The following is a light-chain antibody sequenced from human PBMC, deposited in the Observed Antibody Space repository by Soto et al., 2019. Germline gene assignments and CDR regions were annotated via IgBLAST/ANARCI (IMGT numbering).Light chain of an antibody. CDR2: AAT. V-gene: IGKV1-17*01. J-gene: IGKJ1*01. Sequence: DIQMTQSPSSLAASVGDRVTITCRASQGIRSDLGWFQQKPGKAPKRLIYAATTLQSGVPSRFSGSGSGTEVTLTISSLQPEDFAAYYCLQHSSYPRTFGRGTKVEMK. CDR3: LQHSSYPRT. CDR1: QGIRSD.